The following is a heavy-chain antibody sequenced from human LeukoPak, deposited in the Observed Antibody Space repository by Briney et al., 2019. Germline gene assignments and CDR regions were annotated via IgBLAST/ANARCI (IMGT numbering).Heavy chain of an antibody. V-gene: IGHV1-18*01. J-gene: IGHJ3*02. CDR1: GYTFTSYG. Sequence: ASVKVSRKASGYTFTSYGISWVRQAPGQGLEWMGWISAYNGNTNYAQKLQGRVTMTTDTSTSTAYMELRSLRSGDTAVYYCARDHVIVGDDAFDTWGQGTMVTVSS. CDR3: ARDHVIVGDDAFDT. CDR2: ISAYNGNT. D-gene: IGHD3-22*01.